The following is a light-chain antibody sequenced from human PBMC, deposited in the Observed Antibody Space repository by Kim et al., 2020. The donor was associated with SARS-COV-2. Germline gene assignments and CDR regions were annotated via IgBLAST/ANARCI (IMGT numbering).Light chain of an antibody. CDR1: QSICSY. Sequence: ASVGDRVTITCRASQSICSYLNWYQQKPGKAPTLLIYAASSLQSGVPSRFSGSGSGSDFTLTISSLQPEGFATYYCQQGYSTLWTFGQGTKVDIK. V-gene: IGKV1-39*01. CDR3: QQGYSTLWT. J-gene: IGKJ1*01. CDR2: AAS.